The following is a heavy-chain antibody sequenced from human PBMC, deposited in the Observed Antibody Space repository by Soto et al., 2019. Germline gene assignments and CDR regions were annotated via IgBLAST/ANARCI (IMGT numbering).Heavy chain of an antibody. CDR3: ARGMTTVTTSHYFDY. V-gene: IGHV4-39*01. J-gene: IGHJ4*02. CDR2: IYYTGTT. Sequence: SETLSLTCTVSGGSISGSSYYWAWLRQSPAKGLEWIASIYYTGTTYYSPSLTSLKSRVTISVDTAKNQFSLKVNSMTAADTAVYYCARGMTTVTTSHYFDYWGQGTLVTVSS. CDR1: GGSISGSSYY. D-gene: IGHD4-17*01.